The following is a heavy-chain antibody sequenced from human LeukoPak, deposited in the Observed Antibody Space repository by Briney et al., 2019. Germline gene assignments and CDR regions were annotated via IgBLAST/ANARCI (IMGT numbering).Heavy chain of an antibody. CDR3: ATDPNGDYIGAFDM. D-gene: IGHD4-17*01. CDR1: GYTFSAYA. Sequence: GGSLRLSCTASGYTFSAYAMMWVRQAPGKGPEWVSAIRGGGGSAFYADSVKGRFTISRDNSKYTLFLQMNSLRAEDTAVYYCATDPNGDYIGAFDMWGPGTMVTVSS. CDR2: IRGGGGSA. J-gene: IGHJ3*02. V-gene: IGHV3-23*01.